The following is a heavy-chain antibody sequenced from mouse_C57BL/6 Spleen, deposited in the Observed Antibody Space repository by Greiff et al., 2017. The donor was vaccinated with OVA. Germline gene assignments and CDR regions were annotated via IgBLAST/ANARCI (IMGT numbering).Heavy chain of an antibody. J-gene: IGHJ3*01. CDR1: GFTFNTYA. D-gene: IGHD3-2*02. CDR3: VRKEGSSGYVWFAY. V-gene: IGHV10-3*01. CDR2: IRSKSSNYAT. Sequence: EVKVVESGGGLVQPKGSLKLSCAASGFTFNTYAMHWVRQAPGKGLEWVARIRSKSSNYATYYADSVKDRFPISRDDSQSMLYLQMNNLKTEDTAMYYCVRKEGSSGYVWFAYWGQGTLVTVSA.